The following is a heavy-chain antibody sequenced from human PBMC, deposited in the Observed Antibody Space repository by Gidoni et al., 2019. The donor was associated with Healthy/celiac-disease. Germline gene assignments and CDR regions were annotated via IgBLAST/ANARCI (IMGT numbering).Heavy chain of an antibody. J-gene: IGHJ4*02. CDR3: ARDLGGYSYLDY. D-gene: IGHD5-18*01. Sequence: QVQLQESGPGLVKPSQTLSLTCTVSGGSISSGSYYWSWIRQPAGKGLEWIGRIYTSGSTNYNPSLKSRVTISVDTSKNQFSLKLSSVTAADTAVYYCARDLGGYSYLDYWGQGTLVTVSS. V-gene: IGHV4-61*02. CDR1: GGSISSGSYY. CDR2: IYTSGST.